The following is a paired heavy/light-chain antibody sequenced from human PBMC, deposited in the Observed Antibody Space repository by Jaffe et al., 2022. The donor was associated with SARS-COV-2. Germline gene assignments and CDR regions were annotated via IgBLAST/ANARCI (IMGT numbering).Light chain of an antibody. CDR2: QDS. CDR1: KLGDKY. CDR3: QAWDSSAVV. V-gene: IGLV3-1*01. J-gene: IGLJ2*01. Sequence: SYELTQPPSVSVSPGQTASITCSGDKLGDKYACWYQQKPGQSPVLVIYQDSKRPSGIPERFSGSNSGNTATLTISGTQAMDEADYYCQAWDSSAVVFGGGTKLTVL.
Heavy chain of an antibody. V-gene: IGHV3-48*03. Sequence: EVQLVESGGGLVQPGGSLRLSCAASGFTFSSYEMNWVRQAPGKGLEWVSYISSSGSTIYYADSVKGRFTISRDNAKNSLYLQMNSLRAEDTAVYYCARDSRQPDYYDSSGYYDAFDIWGQGTMVTVSS. CDR1: GFTFSSYE. D-gene: IGHD3-22*01. CDR2: ISSSGSTI. J-gene: IGHJ3*02. CDR3: ARDSRQPDYYDSSGYYDAFDI.